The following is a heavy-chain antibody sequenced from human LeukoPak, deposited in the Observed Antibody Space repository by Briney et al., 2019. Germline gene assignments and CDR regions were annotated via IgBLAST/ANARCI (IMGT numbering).Heavy chain of an antibody. J-gene: IGHJ6*02. Sequence: ASVKVSCKASGYTFTSYGSSWVRQAPGQGLEWMGWISAYNGNTNYAQKLQGRVTMTTDTSTSTAYMELRSLRSDDTAVYYCAKNYIYYHYGMDVWGQGTTVTVSS. CDR2: ISAYNGNT. CDR1: GYTFTSYG. CDR3: AKNYIYYHYGMDV. D-gene: IGHD1-7*01. V-gene: IGHV1-18*01.